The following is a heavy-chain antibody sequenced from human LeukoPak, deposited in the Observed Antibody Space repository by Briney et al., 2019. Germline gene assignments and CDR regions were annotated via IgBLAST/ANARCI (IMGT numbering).Heavy chain of an antibody. CDR2: IYYSGST. J-gene: IGHJ4*02. V-gene: IGHV4-61*05. D-gene: IGHD2-21*02. CDR3: ARRGGGDVLFDY. Sequence: PSETLSLTCSVSGGSISSSSYYWSWIRQPPGKGLEWIGYIYYSGSTNYNPSLKSRVTISVDTSKNQFSLKLSSVTAADTAVYYCARRGGGDVLFDYWGQGTLVTVSS. CDR1: GGSISSSSYY.